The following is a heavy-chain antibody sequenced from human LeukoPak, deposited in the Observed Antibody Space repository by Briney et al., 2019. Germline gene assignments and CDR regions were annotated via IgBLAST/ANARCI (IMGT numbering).Heavy chain of an antibody. CDR3: AKDQGYCSGGSCLLFDY. Sequence: GGSLRLSCAASGFTFRSYTMNWVRQAPGKGLEWVSAISGSGGSTYYADSVKGRFTISRDNSKNTLYLQMNSLRAEDTAVYYCAKDQGYCSGGSCLLFDYWGQGTLVTVSS. J-gene: IGHJ4*02. V-gene: IGHV3-23*01. D-gene: IGHD2-15*01. CDR2: ISGSGGST. CDR1: GFTFRSYT.